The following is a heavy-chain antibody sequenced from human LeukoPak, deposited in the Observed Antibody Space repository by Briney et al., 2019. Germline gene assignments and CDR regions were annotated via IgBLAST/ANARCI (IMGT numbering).Heavy chain of an antibody. D-gene: IGHD3-10*01. CDR1: GGSISSYY. CDR3: ARQGSDYYGSVNYYYFDY. CDR2: IYYSGST. V-gene: IGHV4-59*08. Sequence: SETLSLTCTVSGGSISSYYWSWIRQPPGKGLEWIGDIYYSGSTNYNPSLESRVAISVDTSKKQFSLRLTSVTAADTAVYYCARQGSDYYGSVNYYYFDYWGQGTLVTVSS. J-gene: IGHJ4*02.